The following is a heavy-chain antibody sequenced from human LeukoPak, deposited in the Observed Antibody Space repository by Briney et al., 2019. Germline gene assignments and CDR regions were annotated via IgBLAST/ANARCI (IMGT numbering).Heavy chain of an antibody. J-gene: IGHJ5*02. CDR2: IYYSGIT. D-gene: IGHD6-19*01. CDR1: GDSISTTSDY. CDR3: ARQIGIAVAGTGWFDP. Sequence: KTSETLSLTCTVSGDSISTTSDYWGWIRQPPGKGLEWIGSIYYSGITYYTPSLKSRVTISLDTSKTQISLKLTSVTAADTDVYYCARQIGIAVAGTGWFDPWGQGTLVTVSS. V-gene: IGHV4-39*01.